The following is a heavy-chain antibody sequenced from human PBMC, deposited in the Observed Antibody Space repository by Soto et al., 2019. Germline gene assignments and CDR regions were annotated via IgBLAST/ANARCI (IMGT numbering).Heavy chain of an antibody. J-gene: IGHJ4*02. Sequence: SETLSLTCAVSSGSISSSNWWSWVRQPPGKGLEWIGEIYHSGSTNYNPSLKSRVTISVDKSKNQFSLKMSSVTAADTAVYYCARGYCSGGSCPIDYWGQGTLVTVSS. CDR3: ARGYCSGGSCPIDY. V-gene: IGHV4-4*02. CDR2: IYHSGST. D-gene: IGHD2-15*01. CDR1: SGSISSSNW.